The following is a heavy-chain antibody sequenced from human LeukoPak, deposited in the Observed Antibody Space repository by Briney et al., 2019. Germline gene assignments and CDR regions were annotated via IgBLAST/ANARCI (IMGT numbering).Heavy chain of an antibody. CDR2: ISSGVST. CDR3: AKDGVYYSDNNDYN. V-gene: IGHV3-23*01. CDR1: GFTFSTYA. Sequence: GESLRLSCAASGFTFSTYAMSWVRQAPGRGLEWVSTISSGVSTYYADSVKGRFTISRDNSKNTLYLQMNSLRAEDTALYYCAKDGVYYSDNNDYNWGQGTLVTVST. J-gene: IGHJ4*02. D-gene: IGHD3-22*01.